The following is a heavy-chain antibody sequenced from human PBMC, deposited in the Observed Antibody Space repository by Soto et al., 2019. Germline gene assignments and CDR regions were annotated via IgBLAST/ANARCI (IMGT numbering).Heavy chain of an antibody. Sequence: GGSLRLSCAASGVTFSSYAMHWVRQAPGKGLEWVAVISYDGSNKYYADSVKGRFTISRVNSKNTLYLQMNSLRAEDTAVYYCAREHYDSSGLSDYWGQGTLVTVSS. V-gene: IGHV3-30-3*01. D-gene: IGHD3-22*01. J-gene: IGHJ4*02. CDR1: GVTFSSYA. CDR3: AREHYDSSGLSDY. CDR2: ISYDGSNK.